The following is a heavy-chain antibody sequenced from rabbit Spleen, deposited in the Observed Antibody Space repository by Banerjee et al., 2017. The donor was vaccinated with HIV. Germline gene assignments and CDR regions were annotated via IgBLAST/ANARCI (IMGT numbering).Heavy chain of an antibody. CDR3: ARYDGYASYGYGGPL. D-gene: IGHD6-1*01. J-gene: IGHJ4*01. V-gene: IGHV1S45*01. CDR1: GVSFNDKDV. CDR2: IYGVDSGRT. Sequence: QEQLEESGGGLVKPEGSLTLTCKASGVSFNDKDVMCWVRQAPGKGLEWIACIYGVDSGRTDYASWAKGRFTISKTSSTTVTLQMTSLTVADTATYFCARYDGYASYGYGGPLWGPGTLVTVS.